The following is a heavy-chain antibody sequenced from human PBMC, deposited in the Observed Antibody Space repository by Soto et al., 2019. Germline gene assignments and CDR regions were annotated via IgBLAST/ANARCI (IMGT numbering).Heavy chain of an antibody. Sequence: ASVKVSCKASGYTFTGYYMHWVRQAPGQGLEWMGWINPNSGGTNYAQKFQGWVTMTRDTSISTAYMELSRLRSDDTAVYYCARANRVPHYYDSSGYPNWFDPWGQGTLVTAPQ. J-gene: IGHJ5*02. D-gene: IGHD3-22*01. CDR1: GYTFTGYY. CDR2: INPNSGGT. V-gene: IGHV1-2*04. CDR3: ARANRVPHYYDSSGYPNWFDP.